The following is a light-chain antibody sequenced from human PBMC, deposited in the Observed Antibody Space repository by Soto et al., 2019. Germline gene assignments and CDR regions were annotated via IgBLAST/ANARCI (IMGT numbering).Light chain of an antibody. Sequence: EIVLTQSPGTLSLSSGGRATLSCRASQSVSSSYLAWYQQKPGQAPRLLIYEASNRATGIPARFSGSGSGTDFTLSISRLEPEDFAVYYCQHYGGSFIFGPGTRLEIK. J-gene: IGKJ5*01. CDR1: QSVSSSY. V-gene: IGKV3-20*01. CDR3: QHYGGSFI. CDR2: EAS.